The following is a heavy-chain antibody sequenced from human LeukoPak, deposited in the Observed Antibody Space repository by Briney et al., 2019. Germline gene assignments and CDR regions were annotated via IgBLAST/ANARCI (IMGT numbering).Heavy chain of an antibody. D-gene: IGHD2-21*01. V-gene: IGHV3-48*01. CDR1: VFTLSSYS. CDR2: VNTIISTT. CDR3: ARDVVYGFYI. Sequence: PGGSLRLSCAASVFTLSSYSINWVRQDPGKGPEWVSYVNTIISTTQYAHSLKGRDTISRDNAQNSLYLQMYSLRAQDTAVYLCARDVVYGFYIWGQGTMVTVSS. J-gene: IGHJ3*02.